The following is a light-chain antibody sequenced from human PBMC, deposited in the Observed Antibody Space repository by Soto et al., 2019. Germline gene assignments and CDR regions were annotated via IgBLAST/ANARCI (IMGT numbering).Light chain of an antibody. Sequence: QSALTQPPSASGSPGQSVTISCTGTSSDVGGYNYVSWYQQHPGKAPRLVIYEVTKRPSGVPDRFSGSKSGNTASLTVSGLQADDEADYYCCSYAGSSTYVVFGGGTKLTVL. CDR2: EVT. J-gene: IGLJ2*01. CDR1: SSDVGGYNY. CDR3: CSYAGSSTYVV. V-gene: IGLV2-8*01.